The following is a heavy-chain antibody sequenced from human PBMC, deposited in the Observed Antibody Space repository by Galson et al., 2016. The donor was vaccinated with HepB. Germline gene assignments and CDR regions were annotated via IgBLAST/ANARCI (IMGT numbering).Heavy chain of an antibody. CDR3: VTAQGT. J-gene: IGHJ5*02. V-gene: IGHV3-7*03. Sequence: SLRLSCAASGLTFSTYWMTWVHQAPGKGLEWVATINPDGNEKAYVDSVKGRFTMSRDNAKDSLHLQMNSLRAEDTGVYYCVTAQGTWGQGTLVTVSS. D-gene: IGHD2-21*02. CDR2: INPDGNEK. CDR1: GLTFSTYW.